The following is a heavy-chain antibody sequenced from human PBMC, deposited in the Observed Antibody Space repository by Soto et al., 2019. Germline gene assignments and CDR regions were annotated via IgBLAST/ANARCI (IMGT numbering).Heavy chain of an antibody. D-gene: IGHD2-15*01. J-gene: IGHJ4*02. CDR2: IKDGGST. V-gene: IGHV4-34*01. CDR3: ARGQEGVVATH. CDR1: GGSFTGYY. Sequence: QVQLQQWGAGLLKPSETLSLTCAVNGGSFTGYYWSWVRQPPGKGLEWIGEIKDGGSTNYSPSLRSRVTITADTSKKQVSLQVTSVTAADTAVYYCARGQEGVVATHWDQGTLVTVSS.